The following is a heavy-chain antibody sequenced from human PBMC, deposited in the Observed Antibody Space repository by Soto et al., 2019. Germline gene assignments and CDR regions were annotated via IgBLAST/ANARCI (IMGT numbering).Heavy chain of an antibody. Sequence: GGSPRLSCVASVFPFSSYSMNWVRQAPGKGLEWVSYISSTSSYIYYADSVKGRFTISRDNAKNSLFLQMNSLRAENTAVYYCARVWYCTSNSCPFDYWGQGTLVTVSS. V-gene: IGHV3-21*01. D-gene: IGHD2-2*01. CDR3: ARVWYCTSNSCPFDY. CDR2: ISSTSSYI. J-gene: IGHJ4*02. CDR1: VFPFSSYS.